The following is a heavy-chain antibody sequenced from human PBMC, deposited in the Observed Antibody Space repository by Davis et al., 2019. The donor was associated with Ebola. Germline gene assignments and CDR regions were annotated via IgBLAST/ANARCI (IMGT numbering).Heavy chain of an antibody. CDR3: ARDLLEVEWLSYWFDP. V-gene: IGHV3-23*01. CDR2: ISGSGGST. J-gene: IGHJ5*02. CDR1: GFTFSSYA. Sequence: GGSLRLSCAASGFTFSSYAMSWVRQAPGKGLEWVSAISGSGGSTYYADSVKGRFTISRDNSKNTLYLQMNSLRAEDTAVYYCARDLLEVEWLSYWFDPWGQGTLVTVSS. D-gene: IGHD3-3*01.